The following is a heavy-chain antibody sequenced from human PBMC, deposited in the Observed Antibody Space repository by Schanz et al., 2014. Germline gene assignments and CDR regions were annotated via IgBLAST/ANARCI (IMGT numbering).Heavy chain of an antibody. CDR2: IIPILGIA. CDR1: GGTFSTYT. D-gene: IGHD6-13*01. V-gene: IGHV1-69*02. CDR3: ASSGAGYSSSWDFDY. J-gene: IGHJ4*01. Sequence: QVQLVQSGAEVKKPGSSVKVSCKASGGTFSTYTISWVRQAPGQGLEWMGRIIPILGIANYAQKFQGRVTITADKSAFTAYMDVSSLRSEDTAVYYCASSGAGYSSSWDFDYWGHGSLVTVSS.